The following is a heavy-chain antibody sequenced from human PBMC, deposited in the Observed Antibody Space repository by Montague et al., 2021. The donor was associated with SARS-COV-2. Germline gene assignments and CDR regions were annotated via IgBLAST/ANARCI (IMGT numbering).Heavy chain of an antibody. CDR3: AKAQTPHSYDFWSGYLRDYYYGMDV. CDR1: GFTFSSYG. V-gene: IGHV3-30*18. J-gene: IGHJ6*02. D-gene: IGHD3-3*01. Sequence: FLRLSCAASGFTFSSYGTHWVRQAPGKGLEWVAVISYDGSNKYYADSVKGRFTISRDNSKNTLYLQMNSLRAEDTAVYYCAKAQTPHSYDFWSGYLRDYYYGMDVWGQGTTVTVSS. CDR2: ISYDGSNK.